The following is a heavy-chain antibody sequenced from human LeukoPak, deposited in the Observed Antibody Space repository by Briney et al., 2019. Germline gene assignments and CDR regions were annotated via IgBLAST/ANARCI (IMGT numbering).Heavy chain of an antibody. D-gene: IGHD3-16*01. CDR3: ASVFRGSGQCFHY. J-gene: IGHJ4*02. CDR2: IYYSGST. V-gene: IGHV4-61*01. CDR1: GGSVSSGTIY. Sequence: SETLCLTCSASGGSVSSGTIYWSWIRPPPGKGLEWIGYIYYSGSTNYNPSLKSRVTISVDTYRNQFSLMLNSLTAAETAVYCYASVFRGSGQCFHYRGEGRLLSVSS.